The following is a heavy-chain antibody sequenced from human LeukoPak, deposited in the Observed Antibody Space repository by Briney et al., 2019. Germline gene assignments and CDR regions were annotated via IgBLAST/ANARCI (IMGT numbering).Heavy chain of an antibody. CDR1: GFTVSSNY. CDR3: ARQAYYDSSGYGYDDDY. Sequence: PGGSLRLSCAASGFTVSSNYMSWVRQAPGKGLEWVSVIYSGGSTYYADSVKGRFTISRDNSKNTLYLQMNSLRAEDTAVYYCARQAYYDSSGYGYDDDYWGQGTLVTVSS. J-gene: IGHJ4*02. D-gene: IGHD3-22*01. CDR2: IYSGGST. V-gene: IGHV3-53*01.